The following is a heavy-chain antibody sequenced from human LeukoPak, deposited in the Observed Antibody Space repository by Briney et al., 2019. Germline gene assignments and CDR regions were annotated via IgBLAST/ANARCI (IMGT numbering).Heavy chain of an antibody. CDR1: GFTVSSNY. D-gene: IGHD6-6*01. Sequence: PGGSLRHFCAASGFTVSSNYMSWVRQAPGKGLEWVANIKQDGSEKYYVDSVEGRFTVSRDNAKNSLSLQMNSLRGEDTAVYYCVRALGSSSADSWGQGTLVTVSS. CDR2: IKQDGSEK. V-gene: IGHV3-7*01. J-gene: IGHJ4*02. CDR3: VRALGSSSADS.